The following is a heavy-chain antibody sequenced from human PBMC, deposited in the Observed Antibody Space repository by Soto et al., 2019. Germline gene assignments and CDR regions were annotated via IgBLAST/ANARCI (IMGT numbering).Heavy chain of an antibody. CDR3: ARRVRNTWGAFDF. V-gene: IGHV4-39*01. CDR1: GCSITSLDFY. J-gene: IGHJ3*01. D-gene: IGHD7-27*01. CDR2: FSYTGNT. Sequence: SSETLSLTCSVSGCSITSLDFYWAWIRQPPGKGLEWMGSFSYTGNTYYNPSLKSRVTISVDTSKNQFSLNLTSVIAADTAAYYCARRVRNTWGAFDFWGQGTMVTVSS.